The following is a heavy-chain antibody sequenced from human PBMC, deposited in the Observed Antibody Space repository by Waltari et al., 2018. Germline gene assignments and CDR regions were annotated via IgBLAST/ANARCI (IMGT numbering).Heavy chain of an antibody. V-gene: IGHV4-39*01. Sequence: QLQLQESGPGLVKPSETLSLTCAVSGGSITVNPYYWRWIRQPPGKGLEWIASILYSGTTYYNPSLMRRVSISVDTSQNQFSLRLSSLTAADTAIYYCARGLCADVANCYSGTNNFFDPWGQGTLVTVSS. D-gene: IGHD2-15*01. CDR2: ILYSGTT. J-gene: IGHJ5*02. CDR3: ARGLCADVANCYSGTNNFFDP. CDR1: GGSITVNPYY.